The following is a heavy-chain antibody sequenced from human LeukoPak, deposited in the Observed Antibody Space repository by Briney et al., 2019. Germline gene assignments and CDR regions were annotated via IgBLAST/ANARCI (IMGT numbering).Heavy chain of an antibody. CDR2: IYYSGST. J-gene: IGHJ4*02. D-gene: IGHD3-16*01. V-gene: IGHV4-39*07. CDR3: ARDLGESEYYFDY. CDR1: GGSISSSSYY. Sequence: SETLSLTCTVSGGSISSSSYYWGWIRQPPGKGLEWIGSIYYSGSTYYNPSLKSRVTISVDTSKNQFSLKLSSVTAADTAVYYCARDLGESEYYFDYWGQGTLVTVSS.